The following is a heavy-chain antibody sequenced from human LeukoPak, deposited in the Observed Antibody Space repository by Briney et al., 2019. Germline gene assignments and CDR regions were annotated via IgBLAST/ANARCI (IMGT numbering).Heavy chain of an antibody. CDR2: ISSSSSYI. CDR1: GFTFSSYS. V-gene: IGHV3-21*01. Sequence: PGGSLRLSCAASGFTFSSYSMNWVRQAPGKGLEWVSSISSSSSYIYYADSVKGRFTISRDNSKNTLYLQMNSLRAEDTAVYYCARVLLWFGDRYFDYWGQGTLVTVSS. CDR3: ARVLLWFGDRYFDY. J-gene: IGHJ4*02. D-gene: IGHD3-10*01.